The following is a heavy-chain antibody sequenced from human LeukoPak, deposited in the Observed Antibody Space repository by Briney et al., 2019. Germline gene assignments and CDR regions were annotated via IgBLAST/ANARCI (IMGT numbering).Heavy chain of an antibody. J-gene: IGHJ4*02. CDR2: ISYDGINK. Sequence: GGSLRLSCAASGFTFSSYAMHWVRQAPGKGLEWVAVISYDGINKYYADSVKGRFTISRDNSKNTLYLQMNSLRAEDTAVYYCAKPVNWNREVDYWGQGTLVTVSS. V-gene: IGHV3-30-3*02. CDR3: AKPVNWNREVDY. CDR1: GFTFSSYA. D-gene: IGHD1-1*01.